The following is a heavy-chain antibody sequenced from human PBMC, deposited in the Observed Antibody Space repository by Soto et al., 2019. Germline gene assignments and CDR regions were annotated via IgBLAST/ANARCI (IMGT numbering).Heavy chain of an antibody. J-gene: IGHJ6*02. Sequence: PGGSLSLSCAASGFTFSSYRMNWVRQAPGKGLEWVSYISSSSTIYYADSVKVRFTISRDNAKNSLYLQMNSLRDEDTAVYYCAREDIVVVPAPPYYYYGMDVWGQGTTVTVSS. CDR1: GFTFSSYR. D-gene: IGHD2-2*01. V-gene: IGHV3-48*02. CDR2: ISSSSTI. CDR3: AREDIVVVPAPPYYYYGMDV.